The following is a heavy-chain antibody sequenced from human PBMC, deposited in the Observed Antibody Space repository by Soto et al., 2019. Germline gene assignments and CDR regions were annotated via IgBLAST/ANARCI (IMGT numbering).Heavy chain of an antibody. D-gene: IGHD1-26*01. J-gene: IGHJ4*02. CDR2: TGTRANGNTT. CDR3: ASLVRAKEGFDS. CDR1: GFTFSDYY. Sequence: EVQLVESGGGLVQPGGSLRLSCAASGFTFSDYYMDWVRQAPGKGLEWVGRTGTRANGNTTEYAASVKGRITISRDDSKSSLCLQMNSLQTEDTAVYYCASLVRAKEGFDSWGQGTLVTVSS. V-gene: IGHV3-72*01.